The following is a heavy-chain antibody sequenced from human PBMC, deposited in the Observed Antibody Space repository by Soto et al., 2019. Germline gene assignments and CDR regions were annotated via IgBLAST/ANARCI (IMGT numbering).Heavy chain of an antibody. CDR3: ARSDAYYYGSGTPDAFDI. CDR1: GYTFTSYA. V-gene: IGHV1-3*01. Sequence: QVPLVQSGAEVKKPGASVKVSCKASGYTFTSYAMHWVRQAPGQRLEWMGWINAGNGNTKYSQKFQGRVTITRDTAASTAYMELSSLRSEDTAVYYCARSDAYYYGSGTPDAFDIWGQGTMVTVSS. J-gene: IGHJ3*02. D-gene: IGHD3-10*01. CDR2: INAGNGNT.